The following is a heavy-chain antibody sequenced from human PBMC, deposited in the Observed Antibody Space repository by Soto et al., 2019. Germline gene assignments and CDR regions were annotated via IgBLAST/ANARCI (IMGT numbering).Heavy chain of an antibody. CDR1: GYSFTSYW. CDR2: IYPGDSDT. Sequence: GESLKISCKGSGYSFTSYWIGWVRQMPGKGLEWMGIIYPGDSDTRYSPSFQGQVTISADKSISTAYLQWSSLKASDTAMYYCARLYPDFLLYGGNFGYHFDYWGQGTLVTVSS. V-gene: IGHV5-51*01. J-gene: IGHJ4*02. D-gene: IGHD3-3*01. CDR3: ARLYPDFLLYGGNFGYHFDY.